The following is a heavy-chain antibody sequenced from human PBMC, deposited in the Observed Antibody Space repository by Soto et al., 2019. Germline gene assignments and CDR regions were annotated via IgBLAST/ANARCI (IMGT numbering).Heavy chain of an antibody. CDR2: ISGGGDTT. V-gene: IGHV3-23*01. D-gene: IGHD3-10*01. CDR1: GFTFNNYA. CDR3: AKGRGGSGSLTPRVDF. J-gene: IGHJ4*02. Sequence: WGSLRLSCAASGFTFNNYAMTWVRQAPGKGLEWVSAISGGGDTTSYADSVKGRFTVSRDGSKNTLYPQMSSLRAEDTALYYCAKGRGGSGSLTPRVDFWGQGTLVTVSS.